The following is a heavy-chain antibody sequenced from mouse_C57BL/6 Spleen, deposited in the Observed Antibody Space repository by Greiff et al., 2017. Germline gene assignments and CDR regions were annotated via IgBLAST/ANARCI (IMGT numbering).Heavy chain of an antibody. V-gene: IGHV5-4*01. CDR2: ISDGGSYT. Sequence: EVNVVESGGGLVKPGGSLKLSCAASGFTFSSYAMSWVRQTPEKRLEWVATISDGGSYTYYPDNVKGRFTISRDNAKNNLYLQMSHLKSEDTAMYYCARDGAYGSSYDYWGQGTTLTVSS. J-gene: IGHJ2*01. D-gene: IGHD1-1*01. CDR3: ARDGAYGSSYDY. CDR1: GFTFSSYA.